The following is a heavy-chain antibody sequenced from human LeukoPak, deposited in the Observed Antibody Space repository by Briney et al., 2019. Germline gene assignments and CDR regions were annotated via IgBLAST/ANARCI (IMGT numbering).Heavy chain of an antibody. CDR3: ASSFYGSGSHSFGY. V-gene: IGHV4-30-2*01. CDR2: IYHSGST. CDR1: GGSISSGGYS. J-gene: IGHJ4*02. Sequence: PSETLSLTCAVSGGSISSGGYSWSWIRQPPGKGLEWIGYIYHSGSTYYSPSLKSRVTISVDRSKNQFSLKLSSVTAADTAVYYCASSFYGSGSHSFGYWGQGTLVTVSS. D-gene: IGHD3-10*01.